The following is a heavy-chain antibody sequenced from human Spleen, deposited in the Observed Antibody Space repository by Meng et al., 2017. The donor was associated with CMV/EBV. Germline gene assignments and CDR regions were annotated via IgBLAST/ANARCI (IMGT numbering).Heavy chain of an antibody. V-gene: IGHV3-48*03. CDR2: TRDRGNTI. Sequence: GGSLRLSCVASGFTFRNYAMNWVRQAPGKGLEWISYTRDRGNTIYYADSVKGRFTISRDNAKNSLFLQMSSLRVEDTAVYYCVGGYDSSDYYVFEYWGQGTLVTVSS. D-gene: IGHD3-22*01. CDR1: GFTFRNYA. J-gene: IGHJ4*02. CDR3: VGGYDSSDYYVFEY.